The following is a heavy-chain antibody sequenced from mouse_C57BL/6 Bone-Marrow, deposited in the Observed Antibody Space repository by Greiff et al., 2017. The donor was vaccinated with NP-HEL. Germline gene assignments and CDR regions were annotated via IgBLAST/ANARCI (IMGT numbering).Heavy chain of an antibody. Sequence: QVQLQQPGAELVKPGASVKLSCKASGYTFTSYWMHWVKQRPGQGLEWIGMIHPNSGSTNYNEKFKSKATLTVDKSSSTAYMQLSSLTSEDSAVYYCARWGAQRGFAYWGQGTLVTVSA. CDR2: IHPNSGST. CDR3: ARWGAQRGFAY. J-gene: IGHJ3*01. D-gene: IGHD6-1*01. CDR1: GYTFTSYW. V-gene: IGHV1-64*01.